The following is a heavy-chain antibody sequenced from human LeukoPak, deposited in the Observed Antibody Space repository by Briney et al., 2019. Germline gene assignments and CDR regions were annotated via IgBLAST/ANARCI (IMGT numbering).Heavy chain of an antibody. J-gene: IGHJ4*02. D-gene: IGHD3-22*01. CDR3: ASGGSSGYYYEYYFDY. CDR1: GDSVSSNNAA. Sequence: SQTLSLTCAISGDSVSSNNAAWNWIRQSPSRGLEWLGRTYYRSKWYNDYAVSVKSRITINPDTSKNQFSLQLNSVTPEDTAVYYCASGGSSGYYYEYYFDYWGQGTLVTVSS. V-gene: IGHV6-1*01. CDR2: TYYRSKWYN.